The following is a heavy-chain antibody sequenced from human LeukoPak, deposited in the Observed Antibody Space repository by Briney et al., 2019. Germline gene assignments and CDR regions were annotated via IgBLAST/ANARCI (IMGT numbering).Heavy chain of an antibody. J-gene: IGHJ4*02. D-gene: IGHD6-13*01. CDR2: VNPNSGGT. CDR1: GYTFTGYY. CDR3: ARGGNRYSTFDY. Sequence: SVKVSCKASGYTFTGYYMHWVRQAPGQGLEWMGRVNPNSGGTNYAQKFQGRVTMTRDTSISTAYMELSRLRSDDTAVHYCARGGNRYSTFDYWGQGTQVTVSS. V-gene: IGHV1-2*06.